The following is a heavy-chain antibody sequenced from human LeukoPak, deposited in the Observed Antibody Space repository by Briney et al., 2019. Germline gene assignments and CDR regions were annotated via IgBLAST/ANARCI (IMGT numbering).Heavy chain of an antibody. CDR2: VYHSGST. CDR1: GGSISSGGYY. D-gene: IGHD2-2*01. V-gene: IGHV4-30-2*01. Sequence: SETLSLTCTVSGGSISSGGYYWSWIRQPPGKGLEWVGYVYHSGSTYYNPSLKDRVTISVDRSKNQFSLKLSSVTAADTAVYYCARSVPAAWYFDLWGRGTLVTVSS. CDR3: ARSVPAAWYFDL. J-gene: IGHJ2*01.